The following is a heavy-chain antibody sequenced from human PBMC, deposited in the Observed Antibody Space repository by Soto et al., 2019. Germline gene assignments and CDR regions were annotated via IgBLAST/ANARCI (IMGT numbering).Heavy chain of an antibody. Sequence: GGSLRLSCAASGFTFSSYAMSWVRQAPGKGLEWVSAISGSGGSTYYADSVKGRFTISRDNGKNTLYLQMNSLRAEDTAVYYCARVRTENYYGMDVWGQGTTVTVSS. CDR3: ARVRTENYYGMDV. CDR2: ISGSGGST. J-gene: IGHJ6*02. CDR1: GFTFSSYA. V-gene: IGHV3-23*01.